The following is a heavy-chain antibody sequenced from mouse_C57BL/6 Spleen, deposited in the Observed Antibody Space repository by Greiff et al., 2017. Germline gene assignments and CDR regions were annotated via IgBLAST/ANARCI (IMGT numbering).Heavy chain of an antibody. CDR1: GFSLTSYG. D-gene: IGHD4-1*01. Sequence: QVQLQQSGPGLVQPSQSLSITCTVSGFSLTSYGVHWVRQSPGKGLEWLGVIWSGGSTDYNAAFISRLSISKDNSKSQVFFKMNSLQADNTAIYYCARNSNCYDLYAMDYWGQGTSVTVSS. CDR3: ARNSNCYDLYAMDY. J-gene: IGHJ4*01. CDR2: IWSGGST. V-gene: IGHV2-2*01.